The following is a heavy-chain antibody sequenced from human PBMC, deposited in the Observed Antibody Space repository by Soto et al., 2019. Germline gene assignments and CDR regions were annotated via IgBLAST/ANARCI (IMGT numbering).Heavy chain of an antibody. D-gene: IGHD2-15*01. Sequence: SETLSLTCAVYGGSFSGYYWSWIRQPPGKGLEWIGEINHSGSTNYNPSLKSRVTISVDTSKNQFSLKLSSVTAADTAVYYLARGLVVVVAASFWFDPWGQGTRVTVSS. CDR2: INHSGST. J-gene: IGHJ5*02. V-gene: IGHV4-34*01. CDR3: ARGLVVVVAASFWFDP. CDR1: GGSFSGYY.